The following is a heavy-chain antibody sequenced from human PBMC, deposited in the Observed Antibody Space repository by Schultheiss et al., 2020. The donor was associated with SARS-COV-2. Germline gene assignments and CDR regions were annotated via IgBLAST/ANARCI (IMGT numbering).Heavy chain of an antibody. D-gene: IGHD1-14*01. V-gene: IGHV4-59*01. CDR1: GGSIGGYY. Sequence: SETLSLTCTVSGGSIGGYYWSWIRQPPGKGLEWIGDISYSGSTNYNPSLKSRVTISVDTSKKQFSLKLTSVSAADTAVYYCAKQSFYGNWFDPWGQGTLVTVSS. J-gene: IGHJ5*02. CDR2: ISYSGST. CDR3: AKQSFYGNWFDP.